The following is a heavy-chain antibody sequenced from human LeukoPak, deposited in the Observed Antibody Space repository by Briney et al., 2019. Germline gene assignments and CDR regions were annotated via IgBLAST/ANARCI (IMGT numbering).Heavy chain of an antibody. CDR3: ARLRTYYYGSGSYYNGAPSDY. D-gene: IGHD3-10*01. Sequence: SETLSLTCAVYGGSFSGYYWSWIRQPPGKGLEWIGEINHSGSTNYNPSLKSRVTTSVDTSKNQFSLKLSSVTAADTAVYYCARLRTYYYGSGSYYNGAPSDYWGQGTLVTVSS. J-gene: IGHJ4*02. V-gene: IGHV4-34*01. CDR2: INHSGST. CDR1: GGSFSGYY.